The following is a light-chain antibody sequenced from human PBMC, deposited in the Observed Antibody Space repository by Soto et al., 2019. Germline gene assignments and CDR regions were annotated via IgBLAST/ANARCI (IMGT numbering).Light chain of an antibody. CDR3: SSHTRYNTRV. V-gene: IGLV2-14*01. Sequence: QSALTQPASLSGSPGQSIAISCTGTSSDVGGYNYVSWYQQHPGKAPKLMIHEVSNRPSGVSDRFSGSKSGNTASLTISGLQADDEADYYCSSHTRYNTRVFGTGTKVTVL. CDR2: EVS. J-gene: IGLJ1*01. CDR1: SSDVGGYNY.